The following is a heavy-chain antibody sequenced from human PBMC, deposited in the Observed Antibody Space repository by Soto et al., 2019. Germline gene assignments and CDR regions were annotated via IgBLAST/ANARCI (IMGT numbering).Heavy chain of an antibody. D-gene: IGHD5-12*01. V-gene: IGHV4-4*02. CDR1: NGSMTSSLW. Sequence: QLQLQESGPGLVKPSGTLSLTCTASNGSMTSSLWWSGVRKSPGKGLEWIGEVAQSGYTSYNPSLKSRLTISQDRSRNQFSLRLTSVTAADTAVYYCARNRYGGYDFDSWGQGTLVTVSS. J-gene: IGHJ4*02. CDR2: VAQSGYT. CDR3: ARNRYGGYDFDS.